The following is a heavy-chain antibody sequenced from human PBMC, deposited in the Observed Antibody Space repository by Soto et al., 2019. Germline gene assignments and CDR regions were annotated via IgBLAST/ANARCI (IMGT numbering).Heavy chain of an antibody. CDR3: AREQRDIYYYMDV. D-gene: IGHD2-21*02. J-gene: IGHJ6*03. CDR1: GFTFSSYS. Sequence: GGSLRLSCAASGFTFSSYSMNWVRQAPGKGLEWVSSISSSSSYIYYADSVKGRFTISRDNAKNSLYLQMNSLRAEDTAVYYCAREQRDIYYYMDVWGKGTTVTVSS. V-gene: IGHV3-21*01. CDR2: ISSSSSYI.